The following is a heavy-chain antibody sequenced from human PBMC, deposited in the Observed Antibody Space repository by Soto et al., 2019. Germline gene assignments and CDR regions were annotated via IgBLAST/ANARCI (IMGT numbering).Heavy chain of an antibody. CDR1: VGSISSYY. CDR3: ARGRGYTAMAWYY. V-gene: IGHV4-59*01. D-gene: IGHD5-18*01. J-gene: IGHJ4*02. CDR2: ISYSGST. Sequence: QVQLQESGPGLVKPSETLSLTCTVSVGSISSYYWSWIRQSPGKGLEWIGYISYSGSTKYNPSLKSRVTISVDTSKNQFSLKLSSVTAAYTAVYYCARGRGYTAMAWYYWGQGTLVTVSS.